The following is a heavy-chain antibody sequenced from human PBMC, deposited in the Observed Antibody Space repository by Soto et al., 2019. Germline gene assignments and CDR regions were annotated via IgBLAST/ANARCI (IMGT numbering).Heavy chain of an antibody. CDR3: ARDWYDILTGWFDP. V-gene: IGHV3-48*01. D-gene: IGHD3-9*01. Sequence: GVPLTLSCAASGLTFCRYSTNYVRQAPGKGLEWVSYISSSSGTIYYADSVKGRFTISRDNAKNSLYLQMNSLRAEDTAVYYCARDWYDILTGWFDPWGQGTLVTVSS. CDR2: ISSSSGTI. J-gene: IGHJ5*02. CDR1: GLTFCRYS.